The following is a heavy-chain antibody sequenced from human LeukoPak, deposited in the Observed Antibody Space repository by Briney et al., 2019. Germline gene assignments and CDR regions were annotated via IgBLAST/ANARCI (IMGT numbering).Heavy chain of an antibody. V-gene: IGHV1-69*05. CDR2: IIPIFGTA. CDR3: AREVTVTNYYYFDY. Sequence: ASVKVSCKASGGTFSSYAISWVRQAPGQGLEWMGGIIPIFGTANYAQKFQGRVTMTRDTSTSTVYMELSSLRSEDTAVYYCAREVTVTNYYYFDYWGQGTLVTVSS. CDR1: GGTFSSYA. D-gene: IGHD4-11*01. J-gene: IGHJ4*02.